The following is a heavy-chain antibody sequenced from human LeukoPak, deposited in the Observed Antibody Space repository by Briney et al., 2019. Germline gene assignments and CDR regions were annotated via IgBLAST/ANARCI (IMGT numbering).Heavy chain of an antibody. CDR3: AKDSGFSVSYFSN. CDR2: TSGFSGNT. V-gene: IGHV3-23*01. Sequence: GGSLRLSCTASGFTFSDYAMSWVRQAPGKGLEWVSDTSGFSGNTYYADSVKGRFTISRDNSKSTLYLQMNSLRAEDTATYYCAKDSGFSVSYFSNWGQGILVTVSS. D-gene: IGHD1-26*01. CDR1: GFTFSDYA. J-gene: IGHJ4*02.